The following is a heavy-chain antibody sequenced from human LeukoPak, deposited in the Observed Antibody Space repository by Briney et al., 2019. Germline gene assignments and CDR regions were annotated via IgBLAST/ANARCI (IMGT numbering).Heavy chain of an antibody. D-gene: IGHD6-13*01. CDR3: AKGRGPGTVDWFDP. J-gene: IGHJ5*02. CDR2: ITGNGGGS. Sequence: GGSLRLSCVASGFTFSNYAMMWVRQAPGKGLEWISSITGNGGGSFYAASVRGRFTFFRDNSRDTLYLQMDSLRAEDTAIYYCAKGRGPGTVDWFDPWGQGTLVTVSP. CDR1: GFTFSNYA. V-gene: IGHV3-23*01.